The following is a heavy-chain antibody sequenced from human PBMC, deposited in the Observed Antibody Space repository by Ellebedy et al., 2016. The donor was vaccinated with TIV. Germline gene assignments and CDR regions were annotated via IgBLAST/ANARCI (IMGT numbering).Heavy chain of an antibody. J-gene: IGHJ4*02. V-gene: IGHV3-9*01. Sequence: SLKISCAASGFTVDDYAMHWVRQAPGKGLEWVSGISWNSGSIGYADSVKGRFTISRDNAKNSLYLQMNSLRAEDTAVYYCARDSRVTFGGLIVYFDFWGQGTLVTVSS. CDR2: ISWNSGSI. D-gene: IGHD3-16*02. CDR3: ARDSRVTFGGLIVYFDF. CDR1: GFTVDDYA.